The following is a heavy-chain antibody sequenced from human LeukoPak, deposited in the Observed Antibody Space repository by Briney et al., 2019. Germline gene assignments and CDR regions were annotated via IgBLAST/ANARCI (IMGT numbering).Heavy chain of an antibody. CDR3: ARYCSGGSRPYAFDM. D-gene: IGHD2-15*01. CDR2: IYYSGST. V-gene: IGHV4-59*08. J-gene: IGHJ3*02. Sequence: SETLSLTCTVSGGSLSSYYWSWIRQPPGKRLEWIAYIYYSGSTNYNPSLKSRVTISVDTSKNQFSLKLSSVTAADTAVYYCARYCSGGSRPYAFDMWGQGTMVTVSS. CDR1: GGSLSSYY.